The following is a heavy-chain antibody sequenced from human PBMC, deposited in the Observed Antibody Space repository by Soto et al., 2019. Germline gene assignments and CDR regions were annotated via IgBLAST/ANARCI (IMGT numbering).Heavy chain of an antibody. CDR3: ARAYIVLMVYAIHFDY. Sequence: PGGSLRLSCAASGFTFSSYWMSWVRQAPGKGLEWVANIKQDGSEKYYVDSVKGRFTISRDNAKNSLYLQMNSLRAEDTAVYYCARAYIVLMVYAIHFDYWGQGTLVTVSS. CDR2: IKQDGSEK. D-gene: IGHD2-8*01. J-gene: IGHJ4*02. CDR1: GFTFSSYW. V-gene: IGHV3-7*01.